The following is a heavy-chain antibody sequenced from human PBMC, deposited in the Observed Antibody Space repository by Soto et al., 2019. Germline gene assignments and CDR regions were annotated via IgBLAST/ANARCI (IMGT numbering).Heavy chain of an antibody. CDR3: ARRRNRSGYYFDY. V-gene: IGHV4-39*02. CDR1: GGSISNSSFY. J-gene: IGHJ4*02. CDR2: IFYSGST. D-gene: IGHD3-3*01. Sequence: QLQLQESGPGLVKPSETLSLTCTVSGGSISNSSFYWGWIRQPPGKGLEWIGGIFYSGSTHYNPSLTSRVTLSVDTSRNHFSLKLNSVTAADTAVYYCARRRNRSGYYFDYWGQGTLVTVSS.